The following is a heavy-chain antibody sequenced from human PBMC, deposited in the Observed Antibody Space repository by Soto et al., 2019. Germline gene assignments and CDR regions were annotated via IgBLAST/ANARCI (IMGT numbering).Heavy chain of an antibody. D-gene: IGHD2-15*01. CDR1: GLTFSSYS. J-gene: IGHJ6*02. CDR3: ASSGYCSGGSCYGDYYYGMDV. CDR2: ISSSSSYI. Sequence: PGGSLRLSCAASGLTFSSYSMNWVRQAPGKGLEWVSSISSSSSYIYYADSVKGRFTISRDNAKNSLYLQMNSLRAEDTAVYYCASSGYCSGGSCYGDYYYGMDVWGQGTTVTVSS. V-gene: IGHV3-21*01.